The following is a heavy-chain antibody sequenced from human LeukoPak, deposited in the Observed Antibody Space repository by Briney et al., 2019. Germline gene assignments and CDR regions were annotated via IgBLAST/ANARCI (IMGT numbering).Heavy chain of an antibody. CDR2: INHSGST. J-gene: IGHJ4*02. D-gene: IGHD3-16*02. V-gene: IGHV4-34*01. CDR1: GGSISSGGYS. Sequence: SETLSLTCAVSGGSISSGGYSWSWIRQPPGKGLEWIGEINHSGSTNYNPSLKSRVTISVDTSKNQFSLKLSSVTAADTAVYYCARVKGPKYDYVWGSYRYVDYFDYWGQGTLVTVSS. CDR3: ARVKGPKYDYVWGSYRYVDYFDY.